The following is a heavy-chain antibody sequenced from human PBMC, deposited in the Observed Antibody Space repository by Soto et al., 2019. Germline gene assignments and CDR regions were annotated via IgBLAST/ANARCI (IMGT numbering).Heavy chain of an antibody. D-gene: IGHD3-10*01. J-gene: IGHJ6*02. V-gene: IGHV4-31*03. CDR1: GGSISSTAYY. CDR2: IYYSGST. Sequence: SETLSLTCTVSGGSISSTAYYWSWMRQPPGKGLEWIGYIYYSGSTYYNPSLKSRVTISLDTSKNQFSLKLSSVTAADTAVYYCAREIGSGSYYRGPVYYYYYGMDVWGQGTTVTVSS. CDR3: AREIGSGSYYRGPVYYYYYGMDV.